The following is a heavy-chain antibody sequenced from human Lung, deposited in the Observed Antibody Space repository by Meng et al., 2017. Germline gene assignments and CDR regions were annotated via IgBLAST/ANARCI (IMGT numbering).Heavy chain of an antibody. Sequence: QVQLVQSGDEVKKPGASVKASCKASGNTVTSYGISWVRQAPGQGLEWMGWISGYNGNTNYAQKFQGRVTMTTDTSTSTAYMELRSLRSDDTAVYYCARDRYCSTTSCTGWFDPWGQGTLVTVSS. V-gene: IGHV1-18*01. CDR3: ARDRYCSTTSCTGWFDP. D-gene: IGHD2-2*01. CDR2: ISGYNGNT. CDR1: GNTVTSYG. J-gene: IGHJ5*02.